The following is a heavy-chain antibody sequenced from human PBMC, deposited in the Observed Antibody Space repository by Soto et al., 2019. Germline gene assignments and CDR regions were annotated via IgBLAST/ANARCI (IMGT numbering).Heavy chain of an antibody. CDR2: INPSDNTT. CDR1: GYTFTGYY. V-gene: IGHV1-46*03. D-gene: IGHD3-10*01. Sequence: ASVKVSCKASGYTFTGYYMHWVRQVPGQGLEWMGIINPSDNTTNYAQKFRGRVTMTSDTSTTTVYMELSSLRSEDTAMYYCARRVTMLRETWFAPWGQGTLVTVSP. J-gene: IGHJ5*02. CDR3: ARRVTMLRETWFAP.